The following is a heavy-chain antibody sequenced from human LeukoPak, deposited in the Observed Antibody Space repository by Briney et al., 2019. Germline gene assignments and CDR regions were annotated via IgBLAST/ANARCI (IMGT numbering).Heavy chain of an antibody. CDR2: ISSSSSYI. J-gene: IGHJ4*02. CDR1: GFTFSSYS. V-gene: IGHV3-21*01. CDR3: AVTFRRGIQLWLLDY. D-gene: IGHD5-18*01. Sequence: GGSLRLSCAASGFTFSSYSMNWVRQAPGKGLEWVSSISSSSSYIYYADSVKGRFTISRDNAKNSLYLQMNSLRAEDTAVHYCAVTFRRGIQLWLLDYWGQGTLVTVSS.